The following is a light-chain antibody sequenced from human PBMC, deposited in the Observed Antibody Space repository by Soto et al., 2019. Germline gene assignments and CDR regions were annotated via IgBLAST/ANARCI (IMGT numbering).Light chain of an antibody. V-gene: IGKV3-20*01. J-gene: IGKJ4*01. Sequence: ELVLTQSPGTLSLSPGERATLSCRASQSVYKNFLAWYQQKPGQAPRLLINGASNRATGIPDRFSGSGSGTDFSLSIDRLEPEDFAVYFGQQYGSSSPTFGGGIKVAIK. CDR1: QSVYKNF. CDR3: QQYGSSSPT. CDR2: GAS.